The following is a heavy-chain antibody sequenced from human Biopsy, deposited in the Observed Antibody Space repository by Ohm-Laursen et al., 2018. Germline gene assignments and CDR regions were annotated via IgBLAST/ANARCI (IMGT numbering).Heavy chain of an antibody. Sequence: SETLSLTCAVSGGSFSGYYWSWIRQTPGKGLEWIGEVSHSGSTNYSPSLKSRVTISVDTSKNQFSLNLSSGTAADTAVYYCARLTGDYMWGNWRINHDPFDIWDQGTSVTVSS. CDR1: GGSFSGYY. V-gene: IGHV4-34*01. D-gene: IGHD3-16*01. CDR3: ARLTGDYMWGNWRINHDPFDI. J-gene: IGHJ3*02. CDR2: VSHSGST.